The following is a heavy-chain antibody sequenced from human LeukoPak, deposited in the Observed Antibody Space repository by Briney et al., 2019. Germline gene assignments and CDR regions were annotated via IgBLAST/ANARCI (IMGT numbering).Heavy chain of an antibody. J-gene: IGHJ2*01. Sequence: PGRSLRLSCAASGFTFSSYAMGWVRQAPGKGLECVSVISGSGGSKYYADSVKGWFTISRDNSKNSLYLQMNSLRAEDTAVYYCAKNSSGWGGHFDLWGRGTLVTVSS. CDR2: ISGSGGSK. V-gene: IGHV3-23*01. CDR3: AKNSSGWGGHFDL. CDR1: GFTFSSYA. D-gene: IGHD6-19*01.